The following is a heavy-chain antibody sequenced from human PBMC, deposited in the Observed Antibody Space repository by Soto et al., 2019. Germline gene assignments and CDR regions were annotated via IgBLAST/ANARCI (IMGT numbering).Heavy chain of an antibody. Sequence: SETLSLTCTVSGGSISSSSYYWGWIRQPPGKGLEWIGSIYYSGSTYYNPSLKSRVTISVDTSKNQFSLKLSSVTAADTAVYYCAGEDIVVDYMDVWGKGTTVTVSS. CDR1: GGSISSSSYY. V-gene: IGHV4-39*01. CDR2: IYYSGST. D-gene: IGHD2-2*01. J-gene: IGHJ6*03. CDR3: AGEDIVVDYMDV.